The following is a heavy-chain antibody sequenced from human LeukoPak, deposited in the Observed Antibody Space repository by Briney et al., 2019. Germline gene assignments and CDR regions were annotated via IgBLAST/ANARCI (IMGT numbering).Heavy chain of an antibody. V-gene: IGHV4-39*01. J-gene: IGHJ4*02. Sequence: PSETLSLTCSVSGGSISSSSYYWGWIRQPPGKGLEWIGRIYYSGSTYYNPSPKSRVTISVDTSKNQLSLRLSSVTAADTAVYYCAGRRGFSSGWYDFDYWGQGTLVTVSS. CDR3: AGRRGFSSGWYDFDY. CDR1: GGSISSSSYY. CDR2: IYYSGST. D-gene: IGHD6-19*01.